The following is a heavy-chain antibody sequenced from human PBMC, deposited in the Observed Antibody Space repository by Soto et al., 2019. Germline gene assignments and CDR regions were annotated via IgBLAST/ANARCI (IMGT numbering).Heavy chain of an antibody. V-gene: IGHV3-23*01. D-gene: IGHD3-16*01. CDR1: GFIFSDYA. J-gene: IGHJ4*02. CDR2: ISGTSGRT. Sequence: EVQLLESGGGLVQPGGSLRLSCAASGFIFSDYAMSWVRHVPGKGLQWVSVISGTSGRTEYADSVRGRFTISRDNSKNTLYLAIDSLRADDTAVYYCARDGGPVIMTFDSWGPGTLVHVSS. CDR3: ARDGGPVIMTFDS.